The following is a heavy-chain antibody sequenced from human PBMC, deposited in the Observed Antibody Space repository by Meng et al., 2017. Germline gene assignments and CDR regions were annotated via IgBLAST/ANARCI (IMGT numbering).Heavy chain of an antibody. CDR1: GGSISSYY. Sequence: SETLSLTCTVSGGSISSYYWSWIRQPPGKGLEWIGYIYYSGSTNYNPSLKSRVTISVDTSKNQFSLKLSSVTAADTAVYYCARSRLLWFGEIPPGYAFDIWGQGTRVTVSS. D-gene: IGHD3-10*01. CDR2: IYYSGST. V-gene: IGHV4-59*01. CDR3: ARSRLLWFGEIPPGYAFDI. J-gene: IGHJ3*02.